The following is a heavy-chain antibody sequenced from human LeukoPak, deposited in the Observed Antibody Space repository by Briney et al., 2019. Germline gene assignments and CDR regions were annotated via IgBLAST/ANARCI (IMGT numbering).Heavy chain of an antibody. Sequence: GGSLRLSCAASGAAFTKYGMKWVRRAAGAGLEYISGISRSGDITHYADSVKGRFTISRDNVQNTLYLQMNSLRADDTALYYCATEGFYYWGPGTQVTVSP. CDR1: GAAFTKYG. V-gene: IGHV3-23*01. CDR3: ATEGFYY. CDR2: ISRSGDIT. J-gene: IGHJ4*02.